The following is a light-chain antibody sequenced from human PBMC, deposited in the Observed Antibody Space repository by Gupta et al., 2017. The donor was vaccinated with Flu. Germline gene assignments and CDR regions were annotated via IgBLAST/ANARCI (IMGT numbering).Light chain of an antibody. CDR2: ENN. CDR1: SSNIGNSY. Sequence: QSVLPHPLSVSAAPGQQVTISCAGSSSNIGNSYVYWDQQLPGTTPTLLMYENNKRPSGVPDRFSGSKYGTAATLGITGLQQGDEADYYCGTWYSSRSAYVFGTGTKVTVL. J-gene: IGLJ1*01. CDR3: GTWYSSRSAYV. V-gene: IGLV1-51*02.